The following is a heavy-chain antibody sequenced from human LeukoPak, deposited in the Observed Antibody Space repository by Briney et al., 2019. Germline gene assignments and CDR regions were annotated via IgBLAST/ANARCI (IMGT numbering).Heavy chain of an antibody. D-gene: IGHD5-18*01. V-gene: IGHV3-48*03. Sequence: HTGGSLRPSCAASGFTFSSYEMNWVRQAPGKGLEWVSYISSSGSTIYYADSVKGRFTISRDNAKNSLYLQMNSLRAEDTAVYYCARVAHSYGYYYYYYMDVWGKGTTVTISS. J-gene: IGHJ6*03. CDR3: ARVAHSYGYYYYYYMDV. CDR2: ISSSGSTI. CDR1: GFTFSSYE.